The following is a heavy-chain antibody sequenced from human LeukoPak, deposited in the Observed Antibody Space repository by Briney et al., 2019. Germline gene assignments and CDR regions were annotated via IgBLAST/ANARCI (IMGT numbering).Heavy chain of an antibody. Sequence: SETLSLTCTVSGGPISSSSYYWGWIRQPPGKGLEWIGSIYYSGSTYYNPSLKSRVTISVDTSKNQFSLKLSSVTAADTAVYYCARLRFGGWLQFNYDYWGQGTLVTVSS. CDR1: GGPISSSSYY. V-gene: IGHV4-39*01. J-gene: IGHJ4*02. D-gene: IGHD5-24*01. CDR2: IYYSGST. CDR3: ARLRFGGWLQFNYDY.